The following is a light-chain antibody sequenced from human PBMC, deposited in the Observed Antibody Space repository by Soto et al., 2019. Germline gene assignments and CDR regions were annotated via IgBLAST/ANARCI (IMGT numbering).Light chain of an antibody. CDR3: LQYGSSPGT. CDR1: QSVSSSY. V-gene: IGKV3-20*01. Sequence: EIVLTQSPGTLSLSPGERATLSCRASQSVSSSYLAWYQQKPGQAPRLLIYGASSRATGILDRFSVSGSVTDFTLTISRLEPEDFAVYYCLQYGSSPGTFGQGTKVEIK. J-gene: IGKJ1*01. CDR2: GAS.